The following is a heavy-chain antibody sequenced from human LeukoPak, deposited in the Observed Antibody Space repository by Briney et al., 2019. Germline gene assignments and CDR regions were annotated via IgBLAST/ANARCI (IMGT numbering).Heavy chain of an antibody. Sequence: GGSLRLSCAASGFTFSSYGMHWVRQAPGKGLEWVAFIRYDGSNKYYADSVKGRFTISRDNSKNTLYLQMNSLRAEDTAVYYCAKLMGRIRTDYSYDAFDIWGQGTMVTVSS. CDR1: GFTFSSYG. D-gene: IGHD2-15*01. CDR3: AKLMGRIRTDYSYDAFDI. J-gene: IGHJ3*02. CDR2: IRYDGSNK. V-gene: IGHV3-30*02.